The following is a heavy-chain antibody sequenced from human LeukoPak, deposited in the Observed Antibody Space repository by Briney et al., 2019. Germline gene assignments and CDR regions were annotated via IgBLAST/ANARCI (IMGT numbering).Heavy chain of an antibody. CDR2: MSAYHGKK. CDR3: ARGRWELRDFDY. D-gene: IGHD1-26*01. CDR1: GYTFTSYG. J-gene: IGHJ4*02. Sequence: SVTVTCKSSGYTFTSYGISWVRQAPGQGLEGMGWMSAYHGKKNYAQKLQGRATMTTDTSTSTAYMELRSRRSDDAAVYYCARGRWELRDFDYWGQGTRVTVSS. V-gene: IGHV1-18*01.